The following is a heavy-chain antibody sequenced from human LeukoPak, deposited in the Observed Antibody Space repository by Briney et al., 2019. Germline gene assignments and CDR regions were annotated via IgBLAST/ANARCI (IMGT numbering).Heavy chain of an antibody. CDR3: ARSTCSGGSCSIDY. J-gene: IGHJ4*02. Sequence: SETLSLTCTVSGDSISSYYWSWIRQPPGKGLEWIGYIYYSGSTNYNPSLKSRVTISVDTSKNQFSLKLSSVTAADTAVYYCARSTCSGGSCSIDYWGQGTLVTVSS. V-gene: IGHV4-59*01. CDR1: GDSISSYY. CDR2: IYYSGST. D-gene: IGHD2-15*01.